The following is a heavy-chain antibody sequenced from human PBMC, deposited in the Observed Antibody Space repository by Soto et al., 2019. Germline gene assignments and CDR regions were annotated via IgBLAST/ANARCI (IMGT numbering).Heavy chain of an antibody. Sequence: GGSLRLSCAASGFTFCNYGMHWVRQAPGKGLEWVAIIWHDGNNKYYADSVRGRFIISRDNSKNRLYLQMNSLRAEDTAVYYCASDLVGASDSYGLDVWGQGTPVTVSS. CDR3: ASDLVGASDSYGLDV. CDR2: IWHDGNNK. CDR1: GFTFCNYG. J-gene: IGHJ6*02. D-gene: IGHD1-26*01. V-gene: IGHV3-33*01.